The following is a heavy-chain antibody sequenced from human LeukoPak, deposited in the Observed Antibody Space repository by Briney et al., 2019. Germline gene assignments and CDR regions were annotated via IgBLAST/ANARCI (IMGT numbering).Heavy chain of an antibody. V-gene: IGHV4-34*01. J-gene: IGHJ4*02. CDR2: INHSGST. Sequence: TSETLSLTCAVYGGSFSGYYWSWIRQPPGKGLEWIGEINHSGSTNYNPSLKSRVTISVDTSKNQFSLKLSSVTPADTAVYYCARGWRGSDPNFDYWGQGTLVTVSS. CDR3: ARGWRGSDPNFDY. CDR1: GGSFSGYY. D-gene: IGHD3-16*01.